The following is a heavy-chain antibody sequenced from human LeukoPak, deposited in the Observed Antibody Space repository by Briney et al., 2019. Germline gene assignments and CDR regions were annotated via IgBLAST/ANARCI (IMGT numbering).Heavy chain of an antibody. CDR2: INSDGSST. Sequence: PGGSLRLSCAASGFTFSSYWMHWVRQAPGKGLVWVSRINSDGSSTSYADSVKGRFTISRENAKNTLYLQMNSLRAEDTAVYYCAREGAYYDSSGYYYYYYYMDVWGKGTTVTVSS. D-gene: IGHD3-22*01. V-gene: IGHV3-74*01. CDR1: GFTFSSYW. CDR3: AREGAYYDSSGYYYYYYYMDV. J-gene: IGHJ6*03.